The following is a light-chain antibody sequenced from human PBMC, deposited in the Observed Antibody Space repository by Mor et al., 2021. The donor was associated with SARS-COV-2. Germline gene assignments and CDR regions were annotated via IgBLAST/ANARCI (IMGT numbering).Light chain of an antibody. CDR2: DAS. CDR3: QQRSDWIT. J-gene: IGKJ5*01. V-gene: IGKV3-11*01. Sequence: SQDVGPYLAWYQQKPGQSPRLLIHDASNRATGIPARFSGSGSGTDFTLTISSLEPEDFAVYYCQQRSDWITFGQGTRL. CDR1: QDVGPY.